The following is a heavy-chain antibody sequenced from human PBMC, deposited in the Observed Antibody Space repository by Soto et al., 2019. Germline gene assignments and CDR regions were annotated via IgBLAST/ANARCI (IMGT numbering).Heavy chain of an antibody. CDR3: TTDPGDYEDF. Sequence: EVQLVESGGDLVKPGECLRLSCAASGITFTNAWMSWVRQAPGKGLEWVGRIKNKADGGTTDYAAPVRGRFTISRDDAKNTLFLQMNSLETEDTAVYYCTTDPGDYEDFWGQGTLVTVSS. CDR1: GITFTNAW. CDR2: IKNKADGGTT. D-gene: IGHD4-17*01. V-gene: IGHV3-15*01. J-gene: IGHJ4*02.